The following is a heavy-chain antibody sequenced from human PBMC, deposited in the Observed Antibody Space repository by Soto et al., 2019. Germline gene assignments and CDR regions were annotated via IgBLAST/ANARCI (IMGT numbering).Heavy chain of an antibody. J-gene: IGHJ4*02. CDR2: IYGGGTT. D-gene: IGHD6-19*01. V-gene: IGHV3-53*01. CDR3: VQTTGWPGFDF. Sequence: EVQLVESGGGLIQPGGSLRLSCAASGFAVSSKYMTWVRQAPGKGLEWVSVIYGGGTTYYADSVKGRFTISRDTSKNTLYLQMNSLRAEDTAVYYCVQTTGWPGFDFWGQGTLVTASS. CDR1: GFAVSSKY.